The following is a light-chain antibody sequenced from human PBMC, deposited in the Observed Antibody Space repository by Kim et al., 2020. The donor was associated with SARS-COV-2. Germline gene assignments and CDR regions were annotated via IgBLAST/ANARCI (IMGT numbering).Light chain of an antibody. CDR2: TNN. J-gene: IGLJ2*01. CDR3: QSYDSSLSGFVV. Sequence: QSVLTQPPSVSGAPGQRVTISCTGSSSNIGAGYDVHWYQQLPRTAPKLLIYTNNNRPSGVPDRFSGSKSATSASLAITGLQAEDEADYYCQSYDSSLSGFVVFGGGTQLTVL. V-gene: IGLV1-40*01. CDR1: SSNIGAGYD.